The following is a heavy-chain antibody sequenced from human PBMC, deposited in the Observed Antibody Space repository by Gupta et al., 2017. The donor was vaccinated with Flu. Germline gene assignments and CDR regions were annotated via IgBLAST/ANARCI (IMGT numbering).Heavy chain of an antibody. CDR2: IKHSGST. V-gene: IGHV4-34*01. D-gene: IGHD3-10*01. J-gene: IGHJ4*01. CDR3: ASYYGSGSYYRRAFDY. Sequence: QVQLQQWGAGLLKPSETLSLTCAVYGGSFSGYYWSWIRQPPGKGLEWIGEIKHSGSTNYNPSLKSRVTISVDTSKNQFSLKLSSVTAADTAVYYCASYYGSGSYYRRAFDYWGHGTLVTVSS. CDR1: GGSFSGYY.